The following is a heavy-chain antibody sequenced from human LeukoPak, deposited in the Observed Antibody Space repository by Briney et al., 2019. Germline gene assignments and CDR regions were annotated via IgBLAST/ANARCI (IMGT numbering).Heavy chain of an antibody. CDR2: ISYDGSNK. CDR1: GFTFSSYA. CDR3: ARGFVVVVAATPPFGYFDL. V-gene: IGHV3-30-3*01. D-gene: IGHD2-15*01. J-gene: IGHJ2*01. Sequence: GGSLRLSCAVSGFTFSSYAMSWVRQAPGKGLEWVAVISYDGSNKYYADSVKGRFTISRDNSKNTLYLQMNSLRAEDTALYYCARGFVVVVAATPPFGYFDLWGRGTLVTVSS.